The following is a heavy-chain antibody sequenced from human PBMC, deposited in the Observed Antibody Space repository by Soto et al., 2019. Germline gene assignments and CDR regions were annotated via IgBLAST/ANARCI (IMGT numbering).Heavy chain of an antibody. CDR2: ISGSGGST. CDR1: GSTFSSYS. V-gene: IGHV3-23*01. J-gene: IGHJ4*02. CDR3: AMSRWLQLPYYFDY. Sequence: GGSLRLSCAPSGSTFSSYSMSWVRQAPGKGLEWVSAISGSGGSTYYADSVKGRFTISRDNSKNTLYLQMNSLRAEDTAVYYCAMSRWLQLPYYFDYWGQGTLVTVSS. D-gene: IGHD5-12*01.